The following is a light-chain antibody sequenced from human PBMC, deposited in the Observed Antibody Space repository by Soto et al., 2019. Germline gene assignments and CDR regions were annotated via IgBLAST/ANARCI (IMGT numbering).Light chain of an antibody. J-gene: IGLJ3*02. Sequence: QSALTQPASVSGSPGQSITISCSGTTSDVGGYDVVSWYQQHPGKAPKLMIFEVNQRPSGVSDRFPGSKSGNTASLTISGLQAGDEADYYCCSFAGSSTFWVFGGGTKLTVL. V-gene: IGLV2-23*02. CDR1: TSDVGGYDV. CDR3: CSFAGSSTFWV. CDR2: EVN.